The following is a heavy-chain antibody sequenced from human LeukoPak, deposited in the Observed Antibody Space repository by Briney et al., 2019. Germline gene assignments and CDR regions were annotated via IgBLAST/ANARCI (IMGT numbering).Heavy chain of an antibody. CDR2: INPNSGGT. CDR3: ARVVERDYDFWSGLDVFDI. D-gene: IGHD3-3*01. J-gene: IGHJ3*02. Sequence: ASVKVSCKASGYTFTGYYMHWVRQAPGQGLEWMGWINPNSGGTNYAQKFQGRVTMTRDTSISTAYMELSRLRSDDTAVYYCARVVERDYDFWSGLDVFDIWGQGTMVTVSS. V-gene: IGHV1-2*02. CDR1: GYTFTGYY.